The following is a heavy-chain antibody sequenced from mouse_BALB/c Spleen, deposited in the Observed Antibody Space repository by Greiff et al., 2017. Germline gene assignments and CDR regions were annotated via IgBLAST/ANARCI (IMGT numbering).Heavy chain of an antibody. CDR3: ARVGRRDWYFDV. V-gene: IGHV5-6-5*01. Sequence: EVNLVESGGGLVKPGGSLKLSCAASGFTFSSYAMSWVRQTPEKRLEWVASISSGGSTYYPDSVKGRFTISRDNARNILYLQMSSLRSEDTAMYYCARVGRRDWYFDVWGAGTTVTVSS. J-gene: IGHJ1*01. CDR1: GFTFSSYA. CDR2: ISSGGST.